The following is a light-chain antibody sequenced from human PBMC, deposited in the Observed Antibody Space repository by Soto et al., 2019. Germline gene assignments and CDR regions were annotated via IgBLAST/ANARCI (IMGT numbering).Light chain of an antibody. Sequence: DLQMTQSPSSLSASVGDRVTITCRASQGISDYLAWYQQKPGKIPKLLIYGASTLQSGVPSRFSGSGSGTDFTLTISSLQPEDVATYYCQKYNTAPIFTFGPGTKVDIK. CDR3: QKYNTAPIFT. CDR1: QGISDY. V-gene: IGKV1-27*01. J-gene: IGKJ3*01. CDR2: GAS.